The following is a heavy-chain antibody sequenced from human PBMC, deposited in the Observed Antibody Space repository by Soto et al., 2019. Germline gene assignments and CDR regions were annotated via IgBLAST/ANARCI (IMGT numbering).Heavy chain of an antibody. V-gene: IGHV4-30-4*01. J-gene: IGHJ2*01. CDR3: AREVIPLTTDWYFVL. Sequence: QLQLRESGPGLVKPSETLSLTCTVSGGSISGGVGGLYYWSWIRQPPGKGLEWIGYIYDSGSTYYNPSLQRRVTIAVDTSRNQFSLSLSSVTAADSAVYYCAREVIPLTTDWYFVLWGRGTLVTVSS. D-gene: IGHD4-17*01. CDR1: GGSISGGVGGLYY. CDR2: IYDSGST.